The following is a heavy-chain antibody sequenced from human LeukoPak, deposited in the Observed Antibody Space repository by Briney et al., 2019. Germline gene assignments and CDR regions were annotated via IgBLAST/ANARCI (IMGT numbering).Heavy chain of an antibody. CDR2: ISGGGGIT. CDR1: AFTFDSYA. Sequence: GGSLRLSCAASAFTFDSYAMTWVRQAPGKGLEWVSSISGGGGITNYADSVKGRFTIYRDNSKYTLFLQMNSLRAEDTAVYYCAKYGVDCSSTSCYPLYYMDVWGKGTTVTVSS. J-gene: IGHJ6*03. D-gene: IGHD2-2*01. CDR3: AKYGVDCSSTSCYPLYYMDV. V-gene: IGHV3-23*01.